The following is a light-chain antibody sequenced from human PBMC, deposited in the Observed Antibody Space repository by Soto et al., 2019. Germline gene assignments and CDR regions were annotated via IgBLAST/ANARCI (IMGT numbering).Light chain of an antibody. CDR3: SSYTSSSTLV. J-gene: IGLJ2*01. CDR2: EVS. Sequence: QSALTQPASVSGSPGQSITISCTGTSRDVGGYNYVSWYQQHPGKAPKLMIYEVSNRTSGVSNRFSGSKSGNTASLTNSGLQAEDEADYYCSSYTSSSTLVFGGGTKLTVL. V-gene: IGLV2-14*01. CDR1: SRDVGGYNY.